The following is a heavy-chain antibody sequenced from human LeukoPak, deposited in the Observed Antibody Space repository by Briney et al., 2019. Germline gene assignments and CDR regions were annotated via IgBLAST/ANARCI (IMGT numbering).Heavy chain of an antibody. Sequence: GGSLRLSCAASGFTFNRYVMHWVRLPPGKGLDWVAFILSGGSETYYADSVKGRFTISRDNSKNTLFLQMNSLRTEDTGVYYCAKSGGRNDFNYWGQGTLVTVSS. D-gene: IGHD1-1*01. CDR2: ILSGGSET. CDR3: AKSGGRNDFNY. CDR1: GFTFNRYV. V-gene: IGHV3-30*02. J-gene: IGHJ4*02.